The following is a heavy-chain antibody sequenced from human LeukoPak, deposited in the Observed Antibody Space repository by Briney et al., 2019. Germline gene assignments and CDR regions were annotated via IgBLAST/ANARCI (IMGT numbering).Heavy chain of an antibody. CDR1: GGSISSYY. Sequence: SETLSLTCTVSGGSISSYYWSWIRQPPGKGLEWIGYINYSGSTNYNPSLKSRVTISVDTSKNQFSLKLSFVTAADTAVYYCARGTAITGYYFDYWGQGTLVTVSS. CDR2: INYSGST. V-gene: IGHV4-59*08. CDR3: ARGTAITGYYFDY. D-gene: IGHD1-20*01. J-gene: IGHJ4*02.